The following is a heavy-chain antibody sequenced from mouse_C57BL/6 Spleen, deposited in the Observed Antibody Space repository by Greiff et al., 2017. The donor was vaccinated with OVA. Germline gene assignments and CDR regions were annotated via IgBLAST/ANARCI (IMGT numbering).Heavy chain of an antibody. CDR2: IDPNSGST. Sequence: QVQLQQPGAELVKPGASVKLSCKASGYTFTSYWMHWVKQRPGRGLEWIGRIDPNSGSTKYNEKFKSKATLTVDKPSSTAYMQLSSLTSEDSAVYYCARHDYDGRPAWCADWGQGTLVTVSA. CDR1: GYTFTSYW. V-gene: IGHV1-72*01. J-gene: IGHJ3*01. D-gene: IGHD2-4*01. CDR3: ARHDYDGRPAWCAD.